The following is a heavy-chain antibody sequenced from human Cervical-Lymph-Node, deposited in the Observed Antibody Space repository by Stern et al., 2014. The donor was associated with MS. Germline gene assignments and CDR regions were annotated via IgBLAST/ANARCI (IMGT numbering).Heavy chain of an antibody. CDR2: IIPRFGGA. V-gene: IGHV1-69*18. CDR1: GGTFSRYA. D-gene: IGHD4-17*01. CDR3: ARLPQLVDHRDYW. J-gene: IGHJ4*02. Sequence: VQLVESGAEVKKAGSSVKVSCKASGGTFSRYAVSWVRQAPGQGLEWMGKIIPRFGGANDAMKFRGRVTMTADESTNTADMEVSSLRSDDTAIYYCARLPQLVDHRDYWWGQGSLVTVSS.